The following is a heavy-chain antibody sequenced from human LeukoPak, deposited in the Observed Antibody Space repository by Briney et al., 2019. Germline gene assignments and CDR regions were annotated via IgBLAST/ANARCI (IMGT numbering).Heavy chain of an antibody. D-gene: IGHD1-26*01. CDR3: ARHPDGSLSLDY. CDR1: GFTFRTYG. Sequence: QPGRSLRLSCAASGFTFRTYGMHWVRQAPGKGLEWVAVISYDGSNKYYADSVKGRFTISRNNAKKSLHLQMNSLRAEDTAVYYCARHPDGSLSLDYWGQGTLVTVSS. CDR2: ISYDGSNK. V-gene: IGHV3-30*03. J-gene: IGHJ4*02.